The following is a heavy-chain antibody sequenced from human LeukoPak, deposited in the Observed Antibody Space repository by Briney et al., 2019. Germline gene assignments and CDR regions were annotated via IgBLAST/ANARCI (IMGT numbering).Heavy chain of an antibody. CDR3: AKNLVAFAAGRGPPGRAFDI. J-gene: IGHJ3*02. D-gene: IGHD6-13*01. Sequence: GGSLRLSCAASGFTFDDYAMHWVRQAPGKGLEWVSGISWNSGSIGYADSVKGRFTISRDNAKNSLYLQMNSLRAEDAALYYCAKNLVAFAAGRGPPGRAFDIWGQGTMVTVSS. V-gene: IGHV3-9*01. CDR1: GFTFDDYA. CDR2: ISWNSGSI.